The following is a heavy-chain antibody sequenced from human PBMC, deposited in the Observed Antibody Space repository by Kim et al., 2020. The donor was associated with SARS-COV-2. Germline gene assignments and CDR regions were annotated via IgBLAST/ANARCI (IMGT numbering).Heavy chain of an antibody. CDR2: ISYDGSNK. Sequence: GWSLRLSCAASGFTFSSYAMHWVRQAPGKGLEWVAVISYDGSNKYYADSVKGRFTISRDNSKNTLYLQMNSLRAEDTAVYYCRGGWYANDAFDIWGQGTIVTVSS. V-gene: IGHV3-30*04. CDR3: RGGWYANDAFDI. CDR1: GFTFSSYA. D-gene: IGHD6-19*01. J-gene: IGHJ3*02.